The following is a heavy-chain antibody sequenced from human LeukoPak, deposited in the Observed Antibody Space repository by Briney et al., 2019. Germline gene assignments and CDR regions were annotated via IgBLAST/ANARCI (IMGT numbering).Heavy chain of an antibody. V-gene: IGHV3-53*01. D-gene: IGHD5-12*01. CDR2: IYSGGST. J-gene: IGHJ4*02. Sequence: GGSLRLSCAAFGFTVSSNYMSWVRQAPGKGLEWVSLIYSGGSTYYADSVKGRFTISRDNSKNTLYLQMNNLRAEDTAVYYCARGGRATRTLHYWGQGTLVTVSS. CDR3: ARGGRATRTLHY. CDR1: GFTVSSNY.